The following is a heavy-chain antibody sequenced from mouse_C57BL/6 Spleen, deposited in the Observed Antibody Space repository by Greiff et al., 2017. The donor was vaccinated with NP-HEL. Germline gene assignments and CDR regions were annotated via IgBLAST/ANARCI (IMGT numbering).Heavy chain of an antibody. V-gene: IGHV1-22*01. D-gene: IGHD1-1*01. J-gene: IGHJ3*01. CDR2: INPNNGGT. CDR1: GYTFTDYN. CDR3: ASKYCGSREGFAY. Sequence: VQLQQSGPELVKPGASVKMSCKASGYTFTDYNMHWVKQSHGKSLEWIGYINPNNGGTSYNQKFKGKATLTVNKSSSTAYMELRSLTSEDSAVYYCASKYCGSREGFAYWGQGTLVTVSA.